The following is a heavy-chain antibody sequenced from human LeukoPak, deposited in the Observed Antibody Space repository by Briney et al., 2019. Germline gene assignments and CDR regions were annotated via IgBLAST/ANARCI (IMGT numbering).Heavy chain of an antibody. D-gene: IGHD3-10*01. CDR2: IYSSGST. CDR3: ARHERDLIRGYYFVD. Sequence: KPSETLSLTCTVSGGSINSYYWSWIRQPAGKGLEWIGRIYSSGSTNYNPSLKSRVSMSVDTSKNQFSLKLTSVTAADTAVYYCARHERDLIRGYYFVDWGQGTLAIVSS. CDR1: GGSINSYY. V-gene: IGHV4-4*07. J-gene: IGHJ4*02.